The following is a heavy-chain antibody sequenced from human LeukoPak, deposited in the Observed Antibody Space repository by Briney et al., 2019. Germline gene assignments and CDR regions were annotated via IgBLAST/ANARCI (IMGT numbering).Heavy chain of an antibody. CDR3: ARVGDSSGYYYLKYFHH. D-gene: IGHD3-22*01. CDR1: GYTFTSYY. CDR2: INPSGGST. V-gene: IGHV1-46*01. Sequence: GASVKVSCKASGYTFTSYYMHWVRQAPGQGLEWMGIINPSGGSTSYAQKFQGRVTMTRDMSTSTVYMELSSLRSEDTAVYYCARVGDSSGYYYLKYFHHWGQGTLVTVSS. J-gene: IGHJ1*01.